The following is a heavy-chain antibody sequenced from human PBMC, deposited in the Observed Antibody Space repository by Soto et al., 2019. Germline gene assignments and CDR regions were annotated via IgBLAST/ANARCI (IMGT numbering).Heavy chain of an antibody. D-gene: IGHD3-3*01. CDR3: AEEEGLYDFCGGPRHFDL. J-gene: IGHJ4*02. CDR1: GFIFDDFA. Sequence: EAQLVESGGGLVQPGRSLRLSCAASGFIFDDFAINWVRQAPGKGLEWVSGISWNSDSIGYADSVKGRFTISRDNAKNALYWLRHSMRVVDTCLYYCAEEEGLYDFCGGPRHFDLGGQGTLVTVSS. V-gene: IGHV3-9*01. CDR2: ISWNSDSI.